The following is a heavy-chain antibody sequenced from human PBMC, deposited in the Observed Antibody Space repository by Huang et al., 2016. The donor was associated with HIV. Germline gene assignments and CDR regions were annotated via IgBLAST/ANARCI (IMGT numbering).Heavy chain of an antibody. CDR1: GITLSEVS. CDR3: ATDLGPMTSGAF. Sequence: QVQLVQSGAEVTKPGASVKVSCKVTGITLSEVSMHWVRQTPGNGLEWMGGVNDEEGETIYAQKFEGRATMTEDTSTDTAYMELSSLRSEDTGFYYCATDLGPMTSGAFWGQGTLVTVSA. CDR2: VNDEEGET. V-gene: IGHV1-24*01. J-gene: IGHJ4*02.